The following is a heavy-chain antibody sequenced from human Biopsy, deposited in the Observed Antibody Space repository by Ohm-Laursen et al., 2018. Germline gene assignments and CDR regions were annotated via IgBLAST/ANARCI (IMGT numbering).Heavy chain of an antibody. CDR3: ARDRGYYSDRTVPGYFDL. J-gene: IGHJ2*01. D-gene: IGHD3-22*01. CDR1: GASIEDYH. V-gene: IGHV4-59*01. Sequence: SETLSLTWTVSGASIEDYHWTWIRQAPGKTLEWIASINYRGNTNYNPSLRSRVTMSAHTSTNQFSLKLTSVTAADTAIYYCARDRGYYSDRTVPGYFDLWGRGTLVTVSS. CDR2: INYRGNT.